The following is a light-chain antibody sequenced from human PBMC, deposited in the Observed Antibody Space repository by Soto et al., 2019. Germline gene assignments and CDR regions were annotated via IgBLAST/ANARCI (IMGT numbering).Light chain of an antibody. Sequence: DIQMTQSPSTLSASVGDRVTITCRASQSVFSWLAWYQQKPGTAPKLLIYDASTLEAGVPSRFRGSGSGTEFTLTIGGLQPDDFATYNCQQYSSLSWSFGQGTKVEVK. CDR3: QQYSSLSWS. V-gene: IGKV1-5*01. CDR2: DAS. CDR1: QSVFSW. J-gene: IGKJ1*01.